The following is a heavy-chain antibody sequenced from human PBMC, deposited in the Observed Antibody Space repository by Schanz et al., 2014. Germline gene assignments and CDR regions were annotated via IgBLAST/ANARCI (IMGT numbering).Heavy chain of an antibody. V-gene: IGHV3-53*04. CDR3: ARAQGVIRLYYGADV. CDR1: GFTVSNSY. CDR2: IYSSGST. Sequence: DVQLVDSGGGLVQPGGSLRLSCAASGFTVSNSYIHWVRQAPGKGLEWVSTIYSSGSTYYADSVRGRFTISRDNSMNTVYLQMNSLRSDDAAVYYCARAQGVIRLYYGADVWGQGTTVTVSS. D-gene: IGHD3-10*01. J-gene: IGHJ6*02.